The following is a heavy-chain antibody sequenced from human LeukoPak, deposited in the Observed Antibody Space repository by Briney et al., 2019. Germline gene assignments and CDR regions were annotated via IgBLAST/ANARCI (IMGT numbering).Heavy chain of an antibody. J-gene: IGHJ4*02. Sequence: GGSLRLSCAASGFTFSSYWMNWVRQAPGKGLVWVSRTASDGSSTTYADSVKGRFSISRDNAKNTLYLQMNSLRVEDTAVYYCARGRPHGNDYWGQGTLVTVSS. D-gene: IGHD4-23*01. CDR2: TASDGSST. CDR3: ARGRPHGNDY. V-gene: IGHV3-74*01. CDR1: GFTFSSYW.